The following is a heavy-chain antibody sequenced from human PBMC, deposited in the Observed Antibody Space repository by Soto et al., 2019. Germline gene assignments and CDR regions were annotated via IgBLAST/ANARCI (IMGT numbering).Heavy chain of an antibody. CDR3: VSKLGPYYYGLDV. CDR1: GDSITNNHW. CDR2: IYHTEIA. Sequence: SETLSLTCTVYGDSITNNHWWSWVRQPPGKGPELIGEIYHTEIANYNPSLESRVAFSVDKSKNQFSLSLTSVTAADTAVYYCVSKLGPYYYGLDVWGQGTTVTVSS. V-gene: IGHV4-4*02. D-gene: IGHD3-16*01. J-gene: IGHJ6*02.